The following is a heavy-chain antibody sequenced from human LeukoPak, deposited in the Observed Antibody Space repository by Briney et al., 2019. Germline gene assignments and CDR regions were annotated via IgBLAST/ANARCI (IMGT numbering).Heavy chain of an antibody. Sequence: PGGSLRLSCAASGLTFDDYGMSWVRQAPGKGLEWVSGINWNGGSTGYADSVKGPFTISRDNAKNSLYLQMNSLRAEDTALYHCARDGYYGSGSYYNGPHYYYYGMDVWGQGTTVTVSS. CDR3: ARDGYYGSGSYYNGPHYYYYGMDV. J-gene: IGHJ6*02. CDR2: INWNGGST. D-gene: IGHD3-10*01. V-gene: IGHV3-20*01. CDR1: GLTFDDYG.